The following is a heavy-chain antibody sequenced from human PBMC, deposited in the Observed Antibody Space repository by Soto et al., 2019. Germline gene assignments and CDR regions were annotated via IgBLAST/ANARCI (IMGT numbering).Heavy chain of an antibody. CDR3: ARLWWSYYFDY. J-gene: IGHJ4*02. Sequence: SETLSLTCTVSGGSISSGDYYWSWIRQPPGKGLEWIGYIYYSGSTYYNPSLKSQVTISVDTSKNQFSLKLTSVTAADTAVYFCARLWWSYYFDYWGQGALVTVSS. CDR2: IYYSGST. V-gene: IGHV4-30-4*01. CDR1: GGSISSGDYY. D-gene: IGHD3-16*01.